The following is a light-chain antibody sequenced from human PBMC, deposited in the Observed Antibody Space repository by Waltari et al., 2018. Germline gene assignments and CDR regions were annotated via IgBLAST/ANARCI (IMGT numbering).Light chain of an antibody. V-gene: IGKV4-1*01. Sequence: DIVMTQSPDSLAVSLGDRATINCTSSQSLFYTPTNQNYLSWFQQKAGQPPRLLIYWASSRESGVPDRFSGSGSGTDFTLTINSLQAEDVAVYYCQQYDSTPYTFGQGTKLEIK. CDR1: QSLFYTPTNQNY. CDR3: QQYDSTPYT. CDR2: WAS. J-gene: IGKJ2*01.